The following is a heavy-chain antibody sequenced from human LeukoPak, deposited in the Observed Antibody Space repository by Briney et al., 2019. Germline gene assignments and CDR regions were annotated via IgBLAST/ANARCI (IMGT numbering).Heavy chain of an antibody. V-gene: IGHV3-74*01. CDR1: GFTFSSYW. D-gene: IGHD3-22*01. CDR2: INSDGSST. Sequence: PGGSLRLFCAASGFTFSSYWMHWVRQAPGKGLVWVSRINSDGSSTSYADSVKGRFTISRDNAKNTLYLQMNSLRAEDTAVYYCARDPSYYDSSGYYKSDDAFDIWGQGTMVTVSS. CDR3: ARDPSYYDSSGYYKSDDAFDI. J-gene: IGHJ3*02.